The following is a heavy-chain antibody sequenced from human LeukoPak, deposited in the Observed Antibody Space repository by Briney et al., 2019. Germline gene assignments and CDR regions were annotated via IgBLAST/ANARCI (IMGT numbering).Heavy chain of an antibody. V-gene: IGHV1-18*01. CDR3: ARSKERRAPDYYYYMDV. J-gene: IGHJ6*03. CDR2: ISAYNGNT. Sequence: ASVKVSCKASGYTFTSYGISWVRQAPGQGLEWMGWISAYNGNTNYAQKLQGRVTMTTDTSTSTAYMELSSLRSEDTAVYYCARSKERRAPDYYYYMDVWGKGTTVTVSS. CDR1: GYTFTSYG.